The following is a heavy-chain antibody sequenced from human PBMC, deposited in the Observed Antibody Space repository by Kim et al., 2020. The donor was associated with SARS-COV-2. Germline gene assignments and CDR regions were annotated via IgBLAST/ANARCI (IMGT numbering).Heavy chain of an antibody. D-gene: IGHD3-9*01. V-gene: IGHV4-59*01. CDR3: ARGSGYLDY. CDR1: GGSISSYY. Sequence: SETLSLTCTVSGGSISSYYWSWIRQSPGKGLEWIGYIYYSGSTNYNPSLKSRVIISVDTSKNQFSLKLSSETAADTAVYYCARGSGYLDYWGQGTLVTVSP. CDR2: IYYSGST. J-gene: IGHJ4*02.